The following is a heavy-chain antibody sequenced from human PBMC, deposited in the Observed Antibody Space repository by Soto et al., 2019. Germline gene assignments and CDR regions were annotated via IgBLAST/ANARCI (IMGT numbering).Heavy chain of an antibody. D-gene: IGHD3-22*01. V-gene: IGHV3-15*01. CDR1: GFTFTNAW. J-gene: IGHJ4*02. CDR3: TTGLSSGYYNFDS. CDR2: IKRETDGGTT. Sequence: EVQLVESGGGLVKPGGSLRLSCTASGFTFTNAWMSWVRQAPGKGLEWVGRIKRETDGGTTDYTAPVKGRFIISRDDSKDTLYLQMNSPKTDDTAVYYCTTGLSSGYYNFDSWGQGTLVTVSS.